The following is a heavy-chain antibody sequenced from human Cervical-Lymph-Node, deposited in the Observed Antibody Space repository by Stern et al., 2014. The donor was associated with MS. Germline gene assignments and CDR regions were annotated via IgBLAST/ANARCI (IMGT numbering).Heavy chain of an antibody. Sequence: QVQLQESGPGLVKPSETLSLTCSVSGGSIRSYYWSWLRQPPGKGLEWIWYIYYSGSTNYNPSLKSRVTISVDTSKNQFSLKLSPVTAADTAVYYCARATDILTGHYPYYFDYWGQGTLVTVSS. CDR1: GGSIRSYY. V-gene: IGHV4-59*01. CDR2: IYYSGST. J-gene: IGHJ4*02. D-gene: IGHD3-9*01. CDR3: ARATDILTGHYPYYFDY.